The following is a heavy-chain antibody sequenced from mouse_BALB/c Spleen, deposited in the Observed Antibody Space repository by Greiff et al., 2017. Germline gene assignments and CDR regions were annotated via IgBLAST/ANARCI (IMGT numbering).Heavy chain of an antibody. V-gene: IGHV5-17*02. CDR3: ARSPHYYGSSYVYWYFDV. Sequence: EVKVVESGGGLVQPGGSRKLSCAASGFTFSSFGMHWVRQAPEKGLEWVAYISSGSSTIYYADTVKGRFTISRDNPKNTLFLQMTSLRSEDTAMYYCARSPHYYGSSYVYWYFDVWGAGTTVTVSS. CDR1: GFTFSSFG. CDR2: ISSGSSTI. D-gene: IGHD1-1*01. J-gene: IGHJ1*01.